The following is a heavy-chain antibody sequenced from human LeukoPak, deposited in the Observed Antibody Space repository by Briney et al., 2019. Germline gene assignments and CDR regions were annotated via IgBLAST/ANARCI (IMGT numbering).Heavy chain of an antibody. J-gene: IGHJ4*02. CDR1: GFTVSSNY. V-gene: IGHV3-66*01. Sequence: GGSLRLSCAASGFTVSSNYMSWVRQAPGKGLEWVSVIYSGGSTYYADSVKGRFTISRDNSKNTLYLQMNSLRAEDTAVYYCARVDYYDSSGYYLWGQGTLVTVSS. CDR2: IYSGGST. CDR3: ARVDYYDSSGYYL. D-gene: IGHD3-22*01.